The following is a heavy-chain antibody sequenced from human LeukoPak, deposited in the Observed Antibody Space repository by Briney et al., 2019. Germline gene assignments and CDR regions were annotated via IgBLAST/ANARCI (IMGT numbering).Heavy chain of an antibody. CDR3: ARGYSSGWYSWFGP. CDR1: GFTFSSYD. Sequence: GGSLRLSCAASGFTFSSYDMHWVRQATGKGLEWVSAIGTAGDTYYPGSVKGRFTISRENAKNSLYLQMNSLRAGDTAVYYCARGYSSGWYSWFGPWGQGTLVTVSS. CDR2: IGTAGDT. J-gene: IGHJ5*02. D-gene: IGHD6-19*01. V-gene: IGHV3-13*01.